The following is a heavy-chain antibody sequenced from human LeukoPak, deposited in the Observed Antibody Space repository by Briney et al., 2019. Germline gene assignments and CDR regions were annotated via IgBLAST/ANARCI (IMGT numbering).Heavy chain of an antibody. D-gene: IGHD3-9*01. CDR2: IYHSGST. CDR1: GGSISSSNW. Sequence: SETLSLTCAVSGGSISSSNWWSWVRQPPGKGLEWIGEIYHSGSTNYNPSLKSRVTISVDKSKNQFSLKLSSVTAADTAVYYCARREDILTGYFLLFDYWGQGTLVTVSS. J-gene: IGHJ4*02. CDR3: ARREDILTGYFLLFDY. V-gene: IGHV4-4*02.